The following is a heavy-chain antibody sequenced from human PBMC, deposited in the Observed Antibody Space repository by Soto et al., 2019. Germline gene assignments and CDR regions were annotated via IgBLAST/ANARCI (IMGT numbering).Heavy chain of an antibody. D-gene: IGHD6-6*01. J-gene: IGHJ6*02. CDR3: AKGVSIAVPLDYYYGMDV. V-gene: IGHV3-23*01. CDR1: GFTFSSYA. CDR2: ISGSGGST. Sequence: GGSLRLSCAASGFTFSSYAMSWVRQAPGKGLEWVSAISGSGGSTYYADSVKGRFTISRDNSKNTLYLQMNSLRAEDTAVYYCAKGVSIAVPLDYYYGMDVWGQGTTVTVSS.